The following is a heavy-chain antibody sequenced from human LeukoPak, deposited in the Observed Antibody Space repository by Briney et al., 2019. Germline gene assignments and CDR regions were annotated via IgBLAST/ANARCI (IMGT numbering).Heavy chain of an antibody. CDR3: ARGISMGGSGWYIYYYMDV. V-gene: IGHV4-34*01. CDR1: GGSFSGYY. CDR2: INHTGTT. D-gene: IGHD6-19*01. J-gene: IGHJ6*03. Sequence: PSETLSLTCTVYGGSFSGYYWSWIRQSPGKGLEWIGEINHTGTTNSNPSLGSRLTMSVDSSKNQFSLKLSSVTAADTAVYYCARGISMGGSGWYIYYYMDVWGKGTTVTVSS.